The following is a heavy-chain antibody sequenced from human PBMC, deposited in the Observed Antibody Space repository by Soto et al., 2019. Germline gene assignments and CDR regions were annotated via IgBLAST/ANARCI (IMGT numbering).Heavy chain of an antibody. V-gene: IGHV4-34*01. Sequence: SETLSLTCAVYGGSFFDYFWSWIRQPPGKGLEWIVKFSHSGSSNYNPSLKSRVTISVDTSKNQFSLRLSSVTAADTAVYYCATLDCSTTSCSGGGWFDPWGQGTLVTVSS. CDR2: FSHSGSS. CDR3: ATLDCSTTSCSGGGWFDP. CDR1: GGSFFDYF. D-gene: IGHD2-2*01. J-gene: IGHJ5*02.